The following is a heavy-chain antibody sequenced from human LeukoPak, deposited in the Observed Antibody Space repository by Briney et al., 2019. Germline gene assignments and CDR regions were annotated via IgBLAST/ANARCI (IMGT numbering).Heavy chain of an antibody. V-gene: IGHV3-48*03. D-gene: IGHD6-19*01. CDR2: IGSSGTTR. CDR1: GFPFSIYE. Sequence: GGSLRLSCAVSGFPFSIYEMNWVRQAPGKGLEWVSNIGSSGTTRYYADSVKGRFSISRDNARNSLYLQMNSLRVEDTGVYYCALLAVASDFDYWGQGALVTVSS. J-gene: IGHJ4*02. CDR3: ALLAVASDFDY.